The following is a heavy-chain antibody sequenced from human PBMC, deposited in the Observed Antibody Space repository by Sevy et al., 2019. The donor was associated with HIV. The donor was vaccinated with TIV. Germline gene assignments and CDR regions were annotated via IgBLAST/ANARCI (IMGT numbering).Heavy chain of an antibody. CDR3: ARGGSGNSYYYYYMDV. J-gene: IGHJ6*03. D-gene: IGHD4-4*01. CDR2: IYYSGST. CDR1: GGSISSYY. V-gene: IGHV4-59*01. Sequence: SETLSLTCTVSGGSISSYYWSWIRQTPGKGLEWIGYIYYSGSTNYNPSLKSRVTISVDTSKNQFSLKLSSVTAADTAVYYCARGGSGNSYYYYYMDVWGKGTTVTVSS.